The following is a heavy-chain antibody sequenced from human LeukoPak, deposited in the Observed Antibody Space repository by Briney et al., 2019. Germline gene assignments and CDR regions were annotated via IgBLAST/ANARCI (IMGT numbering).Heavy chain of an antibody. Sequence: GASVKVSCKASGYTFTGYYMHWATQAPGQGLEWRGWNNPNSGGTNYAQKFQGRVTMTRDTSISTAYMELSRLRSDDTAVYYCARGWYDFWSDYYGYWGQGTLVTVSS. V-gene: IGHV1-2*02. CDR3: ARGWYDFWSDYYGY. CDR2: NNPNSGGT. CDR1: GYTFTGYY. J-gene: IGHJ4*02. D-gene: IGHD3-3*01.